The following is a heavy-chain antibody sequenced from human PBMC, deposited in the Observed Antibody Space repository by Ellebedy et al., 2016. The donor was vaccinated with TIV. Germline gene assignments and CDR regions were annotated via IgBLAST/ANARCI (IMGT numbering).Heavy chain of an antibody. D-gene: IGHD3-10*01. CDR1: GSLFSSFA. Sequence: ASVKVSCKTSGSLFSSFAISWARQAPGQGLEWMGWISVYNGHTNYAQRLQGRVTVTTDTSTSTAYMELRSLRSDDTAVYYCAREFSALWFGESLSGMDVWGQGTTVTVSS. V-gene: IGHV1-18*01. CDR2: ISVYNGHT. CDR3: AREFSALWFGESLSGMDV. J-gene: IGHJ6*02.